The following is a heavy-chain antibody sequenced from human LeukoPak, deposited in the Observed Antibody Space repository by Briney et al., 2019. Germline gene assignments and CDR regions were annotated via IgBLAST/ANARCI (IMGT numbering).Heavy chain of an antibody. CDR1: GFTVSSNY. D-gene: IGHD3-10*01. Sequence: GGSLRLSCAASGFTVSSNYMSWVRQAPGKGLEWVSVIYSGGSTYYADSVKGRFTISRDNSKNTLYLQMNSLRAEDTAVYYCARGYYGSGSNIDYWGQGTLVTVS. CDR3: ARGYYGSGSNIDY. J-gene: IGHJ4*02. CDR2: IYSGGST. V-gene: IGHV3-66*01.